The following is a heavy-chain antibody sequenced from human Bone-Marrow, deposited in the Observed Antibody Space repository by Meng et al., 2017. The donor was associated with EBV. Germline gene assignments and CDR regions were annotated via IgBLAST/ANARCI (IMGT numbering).Heavy chain of an antibody. J-gene: IGHJ4*02. Sequence: QVHLQQWGAGLLRPSETLSLTCAVYGGSFSGYYWSWIRQPPGKGLEWIGEINHSGSTNYNPSLKSRVTISVDTSKNQFSLKLSSVTAADTAVYYCARVPPYGSGSYSYFDYGGPGTMVTVS. D-gene: IGHD3-10*01. V-gene: IGHV4-34*01. CDR3: ARVPPYGSGSYSYFDY. CDR1: GGSFSGYY. CDR2: INHSGST.